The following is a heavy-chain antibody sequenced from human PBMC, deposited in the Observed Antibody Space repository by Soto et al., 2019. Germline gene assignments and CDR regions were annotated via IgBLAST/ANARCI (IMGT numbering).Heavy chain of an antibody. CDR1: GYTFTSYD. D-gene: IGHD3-3*01. J-gene: IGHJ6*02. Sequence: GASVKVSCKASGYTFTSYDINWVRQATGQGLEWMGWMNPNSGNTGYAQKFQGRVTMTRNTSISTAYMELSSLRSEDTAVYYCARGLLTAGLFWSGYQHYYYGIYVWG. V-gene: IGHV1-8*01. CDR3: ARGLLTAGLFWSGYQHYYYGIYV. CDR2: MNPNSGNT.